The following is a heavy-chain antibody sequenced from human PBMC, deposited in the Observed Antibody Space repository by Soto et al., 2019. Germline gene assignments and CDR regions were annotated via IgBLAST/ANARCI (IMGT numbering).Heavy chain of an antibody. V-gene: IGHV1-69-2*01. CDR3: ARERKTRIDGVWTWFDP. D-gene: IGHD3-16*01. J-gene: IGHJ5*02. Sequence: EVQLLQSGAEVKKPGTTVTISCKVSGYSFTDHYVHWVQQAPGTGLEWMGLVDPEDDETVYAEKFQGRVTISANRSTDTYYMEVSSLRSEDTAVYYCARERKTRIDGVWTWFDPLCQGTLFTVSS. CDR2: VDPEDDET. CDR1: GYSFTDHY.